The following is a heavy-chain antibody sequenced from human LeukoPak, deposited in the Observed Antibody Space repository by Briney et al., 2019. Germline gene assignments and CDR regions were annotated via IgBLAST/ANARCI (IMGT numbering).Heavy chain of an antibody. Sequence: GGSLRLACAASGFTVSSNYMHWVRQAPGKGLEWVSVIYSGGRTYYAESVKGRFTISRDSSTNTLFLQMNSLRAEDTAIYYCARDLVVAGLVPWGQGTLVLVSS. J-gene: IGHJ5*02. CDR1: GFTVSSNY. D-gene: IGHD3-22*01. V-gene: IGHV3-66*01. CDR3: ARDLVVAGLVP. CDR2: IYSGGRT.